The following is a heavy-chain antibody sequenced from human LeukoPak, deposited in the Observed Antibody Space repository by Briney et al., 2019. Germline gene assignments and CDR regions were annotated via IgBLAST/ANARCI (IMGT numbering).Heavy chain of an antibody. CDR1: GFPFSTYG. Sequence: GRSLRLSCAASGFPFSTYGMHWVRQAPGKGLEWVAVIWFDGSNKDYGDSVKGRFTISRDNSKNTVYLQTNSLRAEDTAVYYCARDFYGDFSKFDYWGQGTLVTVPS. J-gene: IGHJ4*02. D-gene: IGHD4-17*01. CDR2: IWFDGSNK. V-gene: IGHV3-33*01. CDR3: ARDFYGDFSKFDY.